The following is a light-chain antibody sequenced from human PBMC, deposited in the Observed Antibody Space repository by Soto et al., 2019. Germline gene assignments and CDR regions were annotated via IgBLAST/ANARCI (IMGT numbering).Light chain of an antibody. J-gene: IGKJ2*01. V-gene: IGKV3-20*01. CDR1: QSVSNNY. CDR3: QQYGSSPPYT. Sequence: EVVLTQSPGTLSLSPGERATLSCRASQSVSNNYLAWYQQKPGQSPKLLIFGSSDRATGIPDRFSGSGSGTEFTLTISSIEPQDFAVYYCQQYGSSPPYTFGQGTKLEIK. CDR2: GSS.